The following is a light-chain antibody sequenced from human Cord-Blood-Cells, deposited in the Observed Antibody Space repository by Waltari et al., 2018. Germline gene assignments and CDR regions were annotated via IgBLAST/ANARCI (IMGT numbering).Light chain of an antibody. V-gene: IGLV2-14*01. CDR2: DVS. CDR1: SSDVGGYNY. CDR3: SSYTSSSTLYV. J-gene: IGLJ1*01. Sequence: QSALTQPASVSGSPGQSITISCTGTSSDVGGYNYVSWYQPHPGKAPKLMIYDVSNRPSGVSNRFAGSNSGNTASLTISGLQAEDEADYYCSSYTSSSTLYVFGTGTKVTVL.